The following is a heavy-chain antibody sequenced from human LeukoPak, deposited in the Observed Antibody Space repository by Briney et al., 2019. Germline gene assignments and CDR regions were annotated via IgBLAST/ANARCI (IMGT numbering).Heavy chain of an antibody. CDR2: ISYDGSNK. CDR3: AKAEGGYYYGMDV. J-gene: IGHJ6*02. CDR1: GFTFSSYG. Sequence: PGGSLRLSCAASGFTFSSYGMHWVRQAPGKGLEWVAVISYDGSNKYYADSVQGRFTISRDNSKNTLYLQMNSLRAEDTAVYYCAKAEGGYYYGMDVWGQGTTVTVSS. V-gene: IGHV3-30*18. D-gene: IGHD1-14*01.